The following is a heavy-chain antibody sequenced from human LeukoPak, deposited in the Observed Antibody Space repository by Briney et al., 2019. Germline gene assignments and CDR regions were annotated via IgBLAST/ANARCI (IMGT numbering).Heavy chain of an antibody. Sequence: ASVKVSCKASGYTFTGYYMHWVRQAPGQGLGWMGWINPNSGGTNYAQKFQGRVTMTRDTSISTAYMELSRLRSDETAVYYCARDYYGSGSYLYNWFDPWGQGTLVTVSS. D-gene: IGHD3-10*01. V-gene: IGHV1-2*02. CDR1: GYTFTGYY. CDR3: ARDYYGSGSYLYNWFDP. CDR2: INPNSGGT. J-gene: IGHJ5*02.